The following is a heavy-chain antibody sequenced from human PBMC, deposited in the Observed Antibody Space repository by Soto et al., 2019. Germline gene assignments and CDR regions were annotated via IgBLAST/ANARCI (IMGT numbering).Heavy chain of an antibody. Sequence: QVQLQESGPGLVKPSDTLSLTCGVSGNSISSSNWWGWIRQPPGKRLEWIGYIYYSGRTYYNPSLKSRVTTSLATSKNQFSLTLRSVTAVDTAVYYCARQPDGHNPFDHWGQGTLVTVSS. J-gene: IGHJ4*02. CDR1: GNSISSSNW. V-gene: IGHV4-28*01. CDR3: ARQPDGHNPFDH. CDR2: IYYSGRT.